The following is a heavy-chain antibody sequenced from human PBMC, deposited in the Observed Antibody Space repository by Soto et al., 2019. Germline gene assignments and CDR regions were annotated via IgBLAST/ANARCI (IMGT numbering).Heavy chain of an antibody. J-gene: IGHJ6*02. D-gene: IGHD6-13*01. CDR2: INPSGGST. CDR3: AREAAAAACTLVSYGMDV. CDR1: GYTFTSYY. V-gene: IGHV1-46*04. Sequence: QVQLVQSGAEVQKPGASVKVSCKASGYTFTSYYMHWVRQAPGQGLEWMGIINPSGGSTRYAQKLQGRVTMIRDTSTSTVYIELRSLSSDDTAVYYCAREAAAAACTLVSYGMDVWFQGPTVTVS.